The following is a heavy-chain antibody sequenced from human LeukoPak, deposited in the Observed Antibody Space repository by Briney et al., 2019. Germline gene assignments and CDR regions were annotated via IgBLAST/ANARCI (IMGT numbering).Heavy chain of an antibody. Sequence: SVKVSCKASGGTFSSYAISWVRQAPGQGLEWMGRIIPILGIANYAQKFQGRVTITADKSTSTAYMELSSLRSDDTAVYYCARVIAARLPFDYWGQGTLVTVSS. CDR1: GGTFSSYA. V-gene: IGHV1-69*04. CDR2: IIPILGIA. D-gene: IGHD6-6*01. J-gene: IGHJ4*02. CDR3: ARVIAARLPFDY.